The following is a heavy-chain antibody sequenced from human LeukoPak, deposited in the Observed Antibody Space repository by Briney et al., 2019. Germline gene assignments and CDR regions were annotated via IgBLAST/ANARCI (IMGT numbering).Heavy chain of an antibody. Sequence: GGSLRLSCAASGFTFSSYWMHWVRQAPGKGLVWVSRINSDGSSTSYADSVKGRFTISRDNAKNTLYLQMNSLRAEDTAVYYCARAGGRDGYDSDYWGQGTLVTVSS. V-gene: IGHV3-74*01. J-gene: IGHJ4*02. CDR3: ARAGGRDGYDSDY. CDR2: INSDGSST. D-gene: IGHD5-24*01. CDR1: GFTFSSYW.